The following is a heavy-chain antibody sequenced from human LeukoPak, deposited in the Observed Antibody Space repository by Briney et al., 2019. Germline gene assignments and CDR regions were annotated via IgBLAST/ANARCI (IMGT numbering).Heavy chain of an antibody. D-gene: IGHD6-13*01. CDR1: GFTFSNYG. J-gene: IGHJ4*02. CDR2: ISGSGGST. Sequence: PGGSLRLSCAASGFTFSNYGLSWVRQAPGKGLEWVSAISGSGGSTYYADSVKGRFTISRDNSKNTLYLQMNSLRAEDTAVYYCAKESSSSWFGGFDYWGQGTLVTVSS. CDR3: AKESSSSWFGGFDY. V-gene: IGHV3-23*01.